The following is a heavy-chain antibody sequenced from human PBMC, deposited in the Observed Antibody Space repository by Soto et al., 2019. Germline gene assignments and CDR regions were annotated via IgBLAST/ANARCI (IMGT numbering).Heavy chain of an antibody. V-gene: IGHV3-21*01. CDR3: ARNLLYVVVTDYYYYGMDV. D-gene: IGHD2-21*02. CDR2: ISSSSSYI. J-gene: IGHJ6*02. CDR1: GFTFSSYS. Sequence: GGSLRLSCAASGFTFSSYSMNWVRQAPGKGLEWVSSISSSSSYIYYADSVKGRFTISRDNAKNSLYLQMNSLRAEDTAVYYCARNLLYVVVTDYYYYGMDVWGQGTTVTVSS.